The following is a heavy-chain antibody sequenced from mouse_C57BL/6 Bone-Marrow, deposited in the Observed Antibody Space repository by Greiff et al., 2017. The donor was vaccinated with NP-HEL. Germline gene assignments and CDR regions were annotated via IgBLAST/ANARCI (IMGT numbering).Heavy chain of an antibody. J-gene: IGHJ3*01. CDR2: ISNGGGST. Sequence: EVKLVESGGGLVQPGGSLKLSCAASGFTFSDYYMYWVRQTPEKRLEWVAYISNGGGSTYYPDHVKGRFTISRDNAKNTLYLQMSRLTSEDTAIYYCARRDYYGSSSWFAYWGQGTLVTVSA. CDR3: ARRDYYGSSSWFAY. V-gene: IGHV5-12*01. D-gene: IGHD1-1*01. CDR1: GFTFSDYY.